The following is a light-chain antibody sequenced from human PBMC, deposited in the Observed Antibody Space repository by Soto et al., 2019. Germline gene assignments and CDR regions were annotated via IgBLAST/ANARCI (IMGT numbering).Light chain of an antibody. CDR2: DVS. J-gene: IGLJ1*01. CDR1: SSDVGGYNY. V-gene: IGLV2-11*01. CDR3: CSYAGRSYV. Sequence: QSALTQPRSVSGSPGQSVTISCTGTSSDVGGYNYVSWYQQHPGKAPKLMIYDVSKRPSGVPDRLSGSKSGNTASLTISGLQAEDEADYYCCSYAGRSYVFGTGTKVTVL.